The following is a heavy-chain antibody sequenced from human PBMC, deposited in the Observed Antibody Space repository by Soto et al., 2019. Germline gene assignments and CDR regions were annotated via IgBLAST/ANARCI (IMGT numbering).Heavy chain of an antibody. CDR2: INPNSGGT. V-gene: IGHV1-2*02. D-gene: IGHD1-26*01. CDR3: ARSLGETTSLFDY. CDR1: GYTFTAYY. Sequence: QVQLVQSGDEVKKPGASVKVSCKASGYTFTAYYMHWLRQAPGQGLEWMGWINPNSGGTNYAQRFQGRVTVTRDTSTSTVYMELSSLGSGDTAMYYCARSLGETTSLFDYWGQGSLVTVSA. J-gene: IGHJ4*02.